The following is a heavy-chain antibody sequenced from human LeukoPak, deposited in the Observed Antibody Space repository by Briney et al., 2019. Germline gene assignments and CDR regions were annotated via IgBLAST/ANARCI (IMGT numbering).Heavy chain of an antibody. CDR1: GGSISSYY. D-gene: IGHD6-6*01. CDR3: ARRAYSSSSFDY. V-gene: IGHV4-59*04. CDR2: IYYSGRT. J-gene: IGHJ4*02. Sequence: ASETLSLTCTVSGGSISSYYWSWIRQPPGKGLEWIGIIYYSGRTYFNPSLKSRVTISVDTSKNQFSLKLSSVTAADTAVYYCARRAYSSSSFDYWGQGTLVTVSS.